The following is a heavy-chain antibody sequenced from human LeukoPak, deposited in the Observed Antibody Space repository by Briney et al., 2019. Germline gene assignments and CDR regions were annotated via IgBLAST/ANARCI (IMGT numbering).Heavy chain of an antibody. D-gene: IGHD2-2*01. J-gene: IGHJ4*02. CDR2: ISYDGSNK. CDR3: ARELVVPAGGIGFDY. V-gene: IGHV3-30*04. CDR1: GFTFSSYA. Sequence: GGSLRLSCAASGFTFSSYAMHWVRQAPGKGLEWVAVISYDGSNKYYADSVKGRFTISRDNSKNTLYLQMNSLRAEDTAVYYCARELVVPAGGIGFDYWGQGTLVTVSS.